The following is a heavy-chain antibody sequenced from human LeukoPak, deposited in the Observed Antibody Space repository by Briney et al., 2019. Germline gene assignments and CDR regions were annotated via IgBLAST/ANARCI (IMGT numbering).Heavy chain of an antibody. CDR2: IYNSGST. J-gene: IGHJ4*02. V-gene: IGHV4-59*08. D-gene: IGHD3-22*01. CDR1: GGSISSYY. Sequence: SETLSLTCTVSGGSISSYYWSWIRQPPGKGLEWIGYIYNSGSTNYNPSLKSRVTISVDTSKNQFSLKLSSVTAADTAVYYCASERSQNYYDSSGYFDYWGQGTLVTVSS. CDR3: ASERSQNYYDSSGYFDY.